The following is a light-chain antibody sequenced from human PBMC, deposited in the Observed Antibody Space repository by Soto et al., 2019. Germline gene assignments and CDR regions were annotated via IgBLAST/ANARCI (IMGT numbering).Light chain of an antibody. CDR1: QSVSSSY. J-gene: IGKJ5*01. Sequence: EIVLTQSPGTLSLSPGERATLSCRASQSVSSSYLAWYQQKPGQAPRLLIYGASSRATGIPDRFSGSVSGTGFTLTISRLEPEDFAVYYCQQYNEWPPFTFGQGTRLEI. CDR3: QQYNEWPPFT. CDR2: GAS. V-gene: IGKV3-20*01.